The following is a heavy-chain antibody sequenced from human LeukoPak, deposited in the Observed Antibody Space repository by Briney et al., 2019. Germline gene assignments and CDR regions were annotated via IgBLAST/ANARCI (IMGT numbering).Heavy chain of an antibody. CDR1: GFTFSDYY. CDR3: ARDGDDTYYFDS. CDR2: ISKSGTTV. V-gene: IGHV3-11*01. J-gene: IGHJ4*02. Sequence: PGGSLRLSCVTSGFTFSDYYMSWIRQAPGKGLEWVSYISKSGTTVYYADPVKGRFTISRDNVKNSLSLYMNSLRPEDTAFYFCARDGDDTYYFDSWGQGALVTVSS.